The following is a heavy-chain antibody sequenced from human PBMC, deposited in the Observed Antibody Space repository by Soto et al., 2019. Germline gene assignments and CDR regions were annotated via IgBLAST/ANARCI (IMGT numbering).Heavy chain of an antibody. V-gene: IGHV3-11*01. Sequence: QVQLVESGGGLVKPGGSLRLSCAASGFTFGDYDMSWIRQAPGKGLEWVSYISNGGSSIYYADSVKGRFTISRDNAKRSVFLQMNSLRAEDTAVYYCTRPCRYCNGGGRGNWFDPWGQGTLVTVSS. CDR1: GFTFGDYD. CDR3: TRPCRYCNGGGRGNWFDP. J-gene: IGHJ5*02. CDR2: ISNGGSSI. D-gene: IGHD2-8*02.